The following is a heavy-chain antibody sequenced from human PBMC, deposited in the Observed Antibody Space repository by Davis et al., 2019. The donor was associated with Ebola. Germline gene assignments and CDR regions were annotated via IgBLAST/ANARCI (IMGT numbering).Heavy chain of an antibody. V-gene: IGHV4-34*01. J-gene: IGHJ4*02. CDR1: GGSFSGYY. CDR3: ARGYLYYDYIWGSYRLSYFDY. CDR2: INHSGST. Sequence: MPSETLSLTCAVYGGSFSGYYWSWIRQPPGKGLEWIGEINHSGSTNYNPSLMSRVTISVDTSKNQFSLKLSSVTAADTAVYYCARGYLYYDYIWGSYRLSYFDYWGQGTLVTVSS. D-gene: IGHD3-16*02.